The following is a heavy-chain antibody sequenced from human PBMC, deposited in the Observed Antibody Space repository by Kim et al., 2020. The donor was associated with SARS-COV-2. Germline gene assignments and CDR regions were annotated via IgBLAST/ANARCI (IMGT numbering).Heavy chain of an antibody. CDR3: ARVGCSSTSCYYYYYG. V-gene: IGHV4-61*01. CDR1: GGSVSSGSYY. D-gene: IGHD2-2*01. CDR2: IYYSGST. Sequence: SETLSLTCTVSGGSVSSGSYYWSWIRQPPGKGLEWIGYIYYSGSTNYNPSLKSRVTISVDTTKNQFSLKLSSVTAAATAVYYCARVGCSSTSCYYYYYG. J-gene: IGHJ6*01.